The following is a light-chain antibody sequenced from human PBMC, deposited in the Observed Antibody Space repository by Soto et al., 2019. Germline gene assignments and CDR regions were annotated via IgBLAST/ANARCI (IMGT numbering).Light chain of an antibody. Sequence: DIQMTQSPSSLSASVGDRVTITCRANQGISSFLAWFQQKPGKAPKSLIYDASTLQSRVYSRFNGSGSDTHFTHTISSLQPEDFATYYCQQYHSYLATFGQETKVEIK. V-gene: IGKV1-16*01. J-gene: IGKJ1*01. CDR2: DAS. CDR1: QGISSF. CDR3: QQYHSYLAT.